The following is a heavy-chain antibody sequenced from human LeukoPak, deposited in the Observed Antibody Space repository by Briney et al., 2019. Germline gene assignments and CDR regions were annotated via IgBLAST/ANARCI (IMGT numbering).Heavy chain of an antibody. Sequence: GGSLRLSCATSGFNFDRYTIHWVRQAPGKGLEWVSLAGWAGGTTFYSDSVRARFTISRDSGRKSVYLQMNSLTTDDTAFYFCAKELDTMFFDYWGQGALVTVSS. V-gene: IGHV3-43*01. CDR3: AKELDTMFFDY. J-gene: IGHJ4*02. CDR1: GFNFDRYT. D-gene: IGHD3-10*02. CDR2: AGWAGGTT.